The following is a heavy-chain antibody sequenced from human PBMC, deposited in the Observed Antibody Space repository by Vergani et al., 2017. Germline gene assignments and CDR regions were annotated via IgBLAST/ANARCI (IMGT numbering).Heavy chain of an antibody. V-gene: IGHV3-30*18. J-gene: IGHJ6*02. D-gene: IGHD6-13*01. CDR2: ISYDGSNK. Sequence: QVQLVESGGGVVQPGRSLRLSCAASGFTFSSYGMHWVRQAPGKGLERVAVISYDGSNKYYADSVKGRFTISRDNSKNTLYLQMNSLRAEDTAVYYCAKAQQQLRYGMDVWGQGP. CDR3: AKAQQQLRYGMDV. CDR1: GFTFSSYG.